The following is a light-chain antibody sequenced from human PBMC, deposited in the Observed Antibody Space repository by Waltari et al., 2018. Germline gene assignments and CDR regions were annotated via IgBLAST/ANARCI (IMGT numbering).Light chain of an antibody. CDR2: AAS. CDR3: QQADSIPIT. V-gene: IGKV1D-12*01. Sequence: DIQMTQSPSSVSASVGDRVTITCRASQGINDWLAWYQQKPGKAPKLLIYAASTLQRGVPSRFSGSGSGTDFTLTISSLQPEDFATYFCQQADSIPITFGQGTRLEIK. J-gene: IGKJ5*01. CDR1: QGINDW.